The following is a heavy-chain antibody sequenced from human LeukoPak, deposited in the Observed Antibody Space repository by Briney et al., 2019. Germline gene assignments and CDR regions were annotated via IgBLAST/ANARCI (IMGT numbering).Heavy chain of an antibody. CDR2: IKQDGSEK. CDR3: ARDRDTVPYYYGMDV. J-gene: IGHJ6*02. Sequence: GGSLRLSCAASGFTFSSYWMSWVRQAPGKGLEWVANIKQDGSEKYYVDSVKGRFTISRDNAKNSLYLQMNSLRAEDTAVYHCARDRDTVPYYYGMDVWGQGTTVTVSS. V-gene: IGHV3-7*01. D-gene: IGHD4-17*01. CDR1: GFTFSSYW.